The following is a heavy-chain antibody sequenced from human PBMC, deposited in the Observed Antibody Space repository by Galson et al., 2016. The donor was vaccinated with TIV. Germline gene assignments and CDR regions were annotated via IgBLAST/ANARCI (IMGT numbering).Heavy chain of an antibody. Sequence: SLRLSCAASGFTFSDYHMTWIRQAPEKGLEWISYISPSGNTIYYADSVKGRFTISRDNAKNSLSLQMNSLRADDTAVYYCASLGQFDYWGQGTLFTVSS. V-gene: IGHV3-11*01. J-gene: IGHJ4*02. CDR1: GFTFSDYH. CDR2: ISPSGNTI. CDR3: ASLGQFDY.